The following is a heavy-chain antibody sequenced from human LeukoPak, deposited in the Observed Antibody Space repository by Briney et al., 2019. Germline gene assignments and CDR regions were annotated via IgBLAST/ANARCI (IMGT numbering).Heavy chain of an antibody. Sequence: GGSLRLSCGASGFTFGTYWMHWVRQAPGKGLVWVSGINSDGGTTTYADSVKGRFTISRDNAKNTLYLQMNSLRAEDTAVYYCARVNWNDFFSYYYYMDVWGKGTTVTVSS. CDR2: INSDGGTT. CDR1: GFTFGTYW. CDR3: ARVNWNDFFSYYYYMDV. J-gene: IGHJ6*03. D-gene: IGHD1-1*01. V-gene: IGHV3-74*01.